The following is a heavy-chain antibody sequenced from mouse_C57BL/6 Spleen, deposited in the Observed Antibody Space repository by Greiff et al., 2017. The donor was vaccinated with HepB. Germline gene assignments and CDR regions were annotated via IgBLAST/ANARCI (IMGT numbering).Heavy chain of an antibody. D-gene: IGHD2-4*01. CDR2: IDPSDSYT. CDR3: ARSDYDGRGYYYAMDY. CDR1: GYTFTSYW. Sequence: VQLQQPGAELVKPGASVKLSCKASGYTFTSYWMQWVKQRPGQGLEWIGEIDPSDSYTNYNQKFKGKATLTVDKYSSTAYMQLSSLTSEDSAVYYCARSDYDGRGYYYAMDYWGQGTSVTVSS. J-gene: IGHJ4*01. V-gene: IGHV1-50*01.